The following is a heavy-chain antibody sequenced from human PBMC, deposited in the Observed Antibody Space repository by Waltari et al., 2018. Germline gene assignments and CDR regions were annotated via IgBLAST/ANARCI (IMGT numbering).Heavy chain of an antibody. CDR2: IGSSSSYR. CDR1: GFTFSSYS. CDR3: ASPSFLGYCSGGSPCLYYGMDV. D-gene: IGHD2-15*01. J-gene: IGHJ6*02. Sequence: EVQLVESGGGLVKPGGSLRLSCAASGFTFSSYSMNWVRQAPGKGLEWVSSIGSSSSYRYYADSVKGRFTIARDNAKNSLYLQMNSLRAEDTAVYYCASPSFLGYCSGGSPCLYYGMDVWGQGTTVTVSS. V-gene: IGHV3-21*01.